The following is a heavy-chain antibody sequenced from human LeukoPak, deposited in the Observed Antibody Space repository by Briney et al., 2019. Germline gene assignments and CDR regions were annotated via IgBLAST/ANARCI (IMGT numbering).Heavy chain of an antibody. D-gene: IGHD6-13*01. CDR2: IGST. CDR1: GGSISSYY. J-gene: IGHJ4*02. V-gene: IGHV4-59*01. Sequence: SETLSLTCTVSGGSISSYYWSWIRQPPGKGLEWIGYIGSTNYNHSLKSRVTVSVDTSKNQFSLNLSSVTAADTAVYYCARVSSSSWYYFDYWGQGTLVTVSS. CDR3: ARVSSSSWYYFDY.